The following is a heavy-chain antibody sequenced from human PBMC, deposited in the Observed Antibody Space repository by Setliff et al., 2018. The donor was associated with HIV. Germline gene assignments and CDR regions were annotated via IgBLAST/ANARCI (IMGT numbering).Heavy chain of an antibody. CDR2: INAGNGNT. D-gene: IGHD1-1*01. V-gene: IGHV1-3*01. J-gene: IGHJ2*01. CDR1: GYTFSTYA. Sequence: ASVKVSCKASGYTFSTYAMHWVRQAPGQRLEWMGWINAGNGNTKYSQKFQGRVTISRDTSASTAYMELSSLGSEDTAVYYCARERATGKPPLLNWYFDLWGRGTLVTVSS. CDR3: ARERATGKPPLLNWYFDL.